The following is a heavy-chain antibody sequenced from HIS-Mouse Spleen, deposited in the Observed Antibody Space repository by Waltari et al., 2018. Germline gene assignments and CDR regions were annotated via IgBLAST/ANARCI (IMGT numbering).Heavy chain of an antibody. V-gene: IGHV3-21*01. CDR1: GFTFDAYA. J-gene: IGHJ3*02. CDR3: ARRLLTGDAFDI. Sequence: EVQLVESGGGLVQPGRSLRLSFAASGFTFDAYAMHWVRQAPGKGLEWVSSISSSSSYIYYADSVKGRFTISRDNAKNSLYLQMNSLRAEDTAVYYCARRLLTGDAFDIWGQGTMVTVSS. D-gene: IGHD7-27*01. CDR2: ISSSSSYI.